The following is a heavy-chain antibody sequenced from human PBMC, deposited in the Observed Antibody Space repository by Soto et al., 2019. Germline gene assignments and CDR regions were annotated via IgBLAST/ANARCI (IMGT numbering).Heavy chain of an antibody. CDR1: GGTFSSYA. J-gene: IGHJ6*02. D-gene: IGHD2-2*02. V-gene: IGHV1-69*06. CDR3: ARGAGTVAVPAAIFSGDHYYYYYGMDV. Sequence: QVQLVQSGAEVKKPGSSVKVSCKASGGTFSSYAISWVRQAPGQGLEWMGGIIPIFGTANYAQKFQGRVTITADKSTSTAYMELSSLRSEDTAVYYCARGAGTVAVPAAIFSGDHYYYYYGMDVWGQGTTVTVSS. CDR2: IIPIFGTA.